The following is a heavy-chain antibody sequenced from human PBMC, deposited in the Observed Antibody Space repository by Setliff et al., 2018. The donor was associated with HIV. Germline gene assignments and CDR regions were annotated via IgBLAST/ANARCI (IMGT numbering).Heavy chain of an antibody. V-gene: IGHV4-39*07. CDR1: GDSISSSSYY. J-gene: IGHJ6*02. CDR2: IYYSGST. CDR3: ARIFGDQGYYYGMDV. Sequence: KPSETLSLTCSVSGDSISSSSYYWGWIRQPPGKGLEWIGSIYYSGSTYYNPSLNSRVTISVDASKNQFSLTLSSVTAADTAVYYCARIFGDQGYYYGMDVWGQGTTVTVSS. D-gene: IGHD3-3*01.